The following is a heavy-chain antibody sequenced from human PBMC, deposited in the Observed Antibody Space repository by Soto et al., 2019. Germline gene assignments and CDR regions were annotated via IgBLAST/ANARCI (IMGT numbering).Heavy chain of an antibody. V-gene: IGHV3-11*01. J-gene: IGHJ3*02. CDR2: ISSSGSTI. CDR1: GFTFSDYY. D-gene: IGHD2-15*01. Sequence: QVQLVESGGGLVKPGGSLRLSWAASGFTFSDYYMSWIRQAPGKGLEWVSYISSSGSTIYYADSVKGRFTISRDNAKNSLYLQMNSLRAEDTDVYYCARVVVVVVAAENDAFDIWGKGTMVTVSS. CDR3: ARVVVVVVAAENDAFDI.